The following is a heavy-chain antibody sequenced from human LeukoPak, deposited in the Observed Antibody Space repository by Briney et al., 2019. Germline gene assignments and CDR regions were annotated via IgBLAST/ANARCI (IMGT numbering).Heavy chain of an antibody. CDR3: TTEGRTYYDILSGYPSDY. V-gene: IGHV3-15*01. CDR1: GFPLSNAW. J-gene: IGHJ4*02. Sequence: GGSLRLSCAASGFPLSNAWMTWVRQAPGKGLEWVGRIKSRSDGGTADYAAPVKGRFTISRDNSRNTLFLQMNSLKTEDTAVYYCTTEGRTYYDILSGYPSDYWGQGTLVFVSS. D-gene: IGHD3-9*01. CDR2: IKSRSDGGTA.